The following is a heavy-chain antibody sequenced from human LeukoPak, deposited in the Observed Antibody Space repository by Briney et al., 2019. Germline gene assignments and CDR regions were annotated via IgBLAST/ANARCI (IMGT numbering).Heavy chain of an antibody. CDR1: GGSISSSSYY. D-gene: IGHD3-3*01. J-gene: IGHJ4*02. CDR3: ARHVSHYDFWLDY. Sequence: PSETLSLTCTVSGGSISSSSYYWGWIRQPPGKGLEWIGSIYYSGSTYYNPSLKSRVTISVDTSKNQFSLKLSSVTAADTAVYYCARHVSHYDFWLDYWGQGTLVTVSS. CDR2: IYYSGST. V-gene: IGHV4-39*01.